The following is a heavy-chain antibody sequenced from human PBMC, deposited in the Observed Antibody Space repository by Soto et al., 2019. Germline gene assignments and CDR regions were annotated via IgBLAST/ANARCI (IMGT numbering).Heavy chain of an antibody. CDR3: AREMIAYCGGDCYSHDAFDI. V-gene: IGHV3-33*01. J-gene: IGHJ3*02. Sequence: GESLRLSCAASGFTFSSYGMHWVRQAPGKGLEWVAVIWYDGSNKYYADSVKGRFTISRDNSKNTLYLQMNSLRAEDTAVYYCAREMIAYCGGDCYSHDAFDIWGQGTMVTVSS. CDR2: IWYDGSNK. CDR1: GFTFSSYG. D-gene: IGHD2-21*02.